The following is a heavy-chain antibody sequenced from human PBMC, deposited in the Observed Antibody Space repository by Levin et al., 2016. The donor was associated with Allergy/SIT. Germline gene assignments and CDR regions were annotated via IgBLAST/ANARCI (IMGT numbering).Heavy chain of an antibody. CDR2: IRSKTDDETT. V-gene: IGHV3-15*01. Sequence: GESLKISCVVSGYPFISTWMSWVRQAPGKGLQWVGRIRSKTDDETTDYGAPVKGRFIISRDDSKNMVYLQMNSLKTEDTAVYYCATDLWCSSTTCPLTFNNWGQGTLVTVSS. J-gene: IGHJ4*02. D-gene: IGHD2-2*01. CDR3: ATDLWCSSTTCPLTFNN. CDR1: GYPFISTW.